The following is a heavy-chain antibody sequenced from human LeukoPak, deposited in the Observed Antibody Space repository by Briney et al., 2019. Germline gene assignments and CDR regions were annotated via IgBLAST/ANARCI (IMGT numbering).Heavy chain of an antibody. V-gene: IGHV3-33*01. J-gene: IGHJ4*02. CDR1: GFTFSSYG. D-gene: IGHD4-17*01. Sequence: PGRSLRLSCAASGFTFSSYGMHWVRQAPGKGLEWVAVIWYDGSNKYYADSVKGRFTISRDNSKNTLYLQMNSLRAEDTAVYYCARDVRRGGDYLDYWGQGTLVTVSS. CDR2: IWYDGSNK. CDR3: ARDVRRGGDYLDY.